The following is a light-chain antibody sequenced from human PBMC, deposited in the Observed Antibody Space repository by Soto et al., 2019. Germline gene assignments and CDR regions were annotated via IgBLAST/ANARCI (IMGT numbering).Light chain of an antibody. V-gene: IGKV3-15*01. Sequence: EIVMTQSPATLSVSPGERATLSCRASQSVDNNLAWYQQQPGQAPRLLVYAASNRATGLPAKYSGSGSGTEITLTISSLQSEDFAVFYCQQYNDWPQTFGQGTKVEIK. J-gene: IGKJ1*01. CDR2: AAS. CDR1: QSVDNN. CDR3: QQYNDWPQT.